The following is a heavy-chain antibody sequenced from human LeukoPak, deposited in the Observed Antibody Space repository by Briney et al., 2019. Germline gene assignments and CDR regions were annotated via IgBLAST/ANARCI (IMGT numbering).Heavy chain of an antibody. CDR3: ATVDCSSTSCYGWFDP. Sequence: ASVKVSCKASGYTFTSYDINWVRQATGQGLEWMGWMNPNSGNTGYAQKFQGRVTMTRNTSISTAYMELSSLRSEDTAVYYCATVDCSSTSCYGWFDPWGQGTLVTVSS. J-gene: IGHJ5*02. V-gene: IGHV1-8*01. D-gene: IGHD2-2*01. CDR2: MNPNSGNT. CDR1: GYTFTSYD.